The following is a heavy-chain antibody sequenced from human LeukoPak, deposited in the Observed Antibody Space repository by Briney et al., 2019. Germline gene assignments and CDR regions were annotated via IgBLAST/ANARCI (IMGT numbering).Heavy chain of an antibody. Sequence: ASVKVSCKASGYTFTSYAMNWVRQAPGQGLEWMGWINTNTGNPPYAQGFTGRFVFSLDTSVSTAYLQISSLKAEDTAVYYCARDRERSGATYYYYYGMDVWGQGTTVTVSS. V-gene: IGHV7-4-1*02. CDR3: ARDRERSGATYYYYYGMDV. CDR1: GYTFTSYA. J-gene: IGHJ6*02. D-gene: IGHD5-12*01. CDR2: INTNTGNP.